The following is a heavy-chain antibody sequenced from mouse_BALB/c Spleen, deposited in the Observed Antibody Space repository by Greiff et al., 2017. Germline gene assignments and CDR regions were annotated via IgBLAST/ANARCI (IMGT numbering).Heavy chain of an antibody. CDR1: GFTFSSYG. CDR3: ARKGDYRFYYFDY. J-gene: IGHJ2*01. V-gene: IGHV5-6*01. D-gene: IGHD2-14*01. CDR2: ISSGGSYT. Sequence: EVQGVESGGDLVKPGGSLKLSCAASGFTFSSYGMSWVRQTPDKRLEWVATISSGGSYTYYPDSVKGRFTISRDNAKNTLYLQMSSLKSEDTAMYYCARKGDYRFYYFDYWGQGTTLTVSS.